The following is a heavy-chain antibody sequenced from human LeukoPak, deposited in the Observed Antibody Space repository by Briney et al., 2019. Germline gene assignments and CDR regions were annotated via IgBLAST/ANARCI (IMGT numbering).Heavy chain of an antibody. V-gene: IGHV3-23*01. CDR2: ISGSGGST. D-gene: IGHD1-14*01. CDR3: AKDHLPERYFDY. J-gene: IGHJ4*02. CDR1: GFTFSSYA. Sequence: PGGPLRLSCAASGFTFSSYAMSWVRQAPGKGLEWVSAISGSGGSTYYADSVKGRFTISRDNSKNTLYLQMNSLRAEDTAVYYCAKDHLPERYFDYWGQGTLVTVSS.